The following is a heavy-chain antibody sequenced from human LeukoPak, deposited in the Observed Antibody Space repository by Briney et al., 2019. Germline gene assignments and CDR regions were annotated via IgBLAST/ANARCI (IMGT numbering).Heavy chain of an antibody. CDR3: ARDSGYSSGWYGNWFDP. CDR2: ISSSSSTI. Sequence: GGSLRLSCAASGFTFSSYSMNWVRQAPGKGLEWVSYISSSSSTIYYADSVKGRFTISRDNAKNSLYLQMNSLRAEDTAVYYCARDSGYSSGWYGNWFDPWGQGTLVTVSS. D-gene: IGHD6-19*01. CDR1: GFTFSSYS. V-gene: IGHV3-48*04. J-gene: IGHJ5*02.